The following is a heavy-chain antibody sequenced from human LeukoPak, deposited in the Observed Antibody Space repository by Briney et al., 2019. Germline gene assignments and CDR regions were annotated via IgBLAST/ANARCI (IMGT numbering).Heavy chain of an antibody. CDR2: IRTTAEGAKYA. Sequence: GGSLRLSCATSGFSFTDYPMNWVRQAPGKGLEWISNIRTTAEGAKYAYYADSVKGRFTIPRDNAKNSLYLQMNSLRAEDTAVYFCARGSGYYDRVLDYWGQGTLVTVSS. D-gene: IGHD3-22*01. V-gene: IGHV3-11*03. CDR3: ARGSGYYDRVLDY. CDR1: GFSFTDYP. J-gene: IGHJ4*02.